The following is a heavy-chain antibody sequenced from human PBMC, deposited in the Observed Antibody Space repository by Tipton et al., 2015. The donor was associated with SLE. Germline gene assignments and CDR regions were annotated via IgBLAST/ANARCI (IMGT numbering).Heavy chain of an antibody. Sequence: SLRLSCAASGFTSSSYGMHWVRQAPGKGLEWVAVIWYDGSNKYYADSVKGRFTISRDNSKNTLYLQMNSLRAEDTAVYYCARDPRKAVFDSWGQGTLVTVSS. CDR1: GFTSSSYG. CDR2: IWYDGSNK. V-gene: IGHV3-33*01. D-gene: IGHD1-14*01. CDR3: ARDPRKAVFDS. J-gene: IGHJ4*02.